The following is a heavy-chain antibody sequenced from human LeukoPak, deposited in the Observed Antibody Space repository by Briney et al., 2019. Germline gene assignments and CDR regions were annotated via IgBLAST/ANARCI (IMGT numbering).Heavy chain of an antibody. Sequence: PSHTLSLTCTVSGGSISSGGYYWSWIRQRPGKGLEWIGYIYYSGSTYYNPSLKSRVTISVDTSKNQFSLKLSSVTAADTAVYYCARDSGSYPTYYFDYWGQGTLVTVSS. D-gene: IGHD1-26*01. V-gene: IGHV4-31*03. CDR1: GGSISSGGYY. J-gene: IGHJ4*02. CDR2: IYYSGST. CDR3: ARDSGSYPTYYFDY.